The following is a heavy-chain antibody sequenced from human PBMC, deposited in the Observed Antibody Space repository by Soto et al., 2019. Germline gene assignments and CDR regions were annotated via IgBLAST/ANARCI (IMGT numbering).Heavy chain of an antibody. CDR2: IWYDGSNK. J-gene: IGHJ4*02. CDR3: ARERERISGSGWYWESDY. Sequence: GGSLSVWWGAAGGTFGGYGGRWVRPAPGKGLEWVAVIWYDGSNKYYADSVKGRFTISRDNSKNTLYLQMNSLRAEDRAVYYCARERERISGSGWYWESDYWGQGTLVTVSS. CDR1: GGTFGGYG. V-gene: IGHV3-33*01. D-gene: IGHD6-19*01.